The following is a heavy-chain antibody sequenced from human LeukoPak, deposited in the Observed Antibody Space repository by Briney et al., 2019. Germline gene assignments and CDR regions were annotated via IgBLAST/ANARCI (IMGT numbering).Heavy chain of an antibody. CDR2: ISSSSSYI. V-gene: IGHV3-21*01. CDR1: GFTFSSYS. Sequence: PGASLRLSCAASGFTFSSYSMNWVRQAPGKGLEWVSSISSSSSYIYYADSVKGRFTISRDNAKNSLYLQMNSLRAEDTAVYYCARGGSSYWGQSKYYFDYWGQGTLVTVSS. CDR3: ARGGSSYWGQSKYYFDY. D-gene: IGHD7-27*01. J-gene: IGHJ4*02.